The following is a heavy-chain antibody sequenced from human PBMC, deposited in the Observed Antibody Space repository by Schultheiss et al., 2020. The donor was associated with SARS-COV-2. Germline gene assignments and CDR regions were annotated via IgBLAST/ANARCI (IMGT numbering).Heavy chain of an antibody. Sequence: GGSLRLSCAASGFTFSSYEMNWVRQAPGKGLEWVSYISTSGSTIYYADSVKGRFTISRDNAKSSLYLQMNSLRAEDTAVYYCAKGIRGYYPYYCDYWGQGTLVTVSS. D-gene: IGHD3-3*01. CDR1: GFTFSSYE. V-gene: IGHV3-48*03. CDR3: AKGIRGYYPYYCDY. CDR2: ISTSGSTI. J-gene: IGHJ4*02.